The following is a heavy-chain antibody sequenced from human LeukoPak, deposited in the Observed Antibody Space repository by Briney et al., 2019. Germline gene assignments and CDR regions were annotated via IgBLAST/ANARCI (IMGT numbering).Heavy chain of an antibody. V-gene: IGHV4-59*12. Sequence: PSETLSLTCAVSDGSISSYYWSWIRQPPGKGLEWIGYIYDSGSTNYNSSLKSRVTISVDTSKNQFSLKLSSVTAADTAVYYCARFDGSGEYFDYWGQGTLVTVSS. D-gene: IGHD3-10*01. CDR2: IYDSGST. J-gene: IGHJ4*02. CDR1: DGSISSYY. CDR3: ARFDGSGEYFDY.